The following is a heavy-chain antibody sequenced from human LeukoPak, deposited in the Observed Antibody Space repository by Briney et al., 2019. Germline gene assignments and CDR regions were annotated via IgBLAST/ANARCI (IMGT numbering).Heavy chain of an antibody. CDR3: ARDRYLYYDSSGYSDY. CDR2: IYYSGGT. D-gene: IGHD3-22*01. CDR1: GGSISSYY. J-gene: IGHJ4*02. Sequence: SETLSLTCTVSGGSISSYYWGWIRQPPGKGLEWIGSIYYSGGTYYNPSLKSRVTISVDTSKNQFSLKLSSVTAADTAVYYCARDRYLYYDSSGYSDYWGQGTLVTVSS. V-gene: IGHV4-39*07.